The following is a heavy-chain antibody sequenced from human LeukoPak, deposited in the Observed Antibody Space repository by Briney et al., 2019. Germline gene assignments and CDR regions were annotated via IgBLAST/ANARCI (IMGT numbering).Heavy chain of an antibody. CDR2: VNHSGGA. CDR1: GESFSGNY. J-gene: IGHJ4*02. Sequence: PSETLSLTCAVYGESFSGNYWTWIRQPPGKGLEWIGEVNHSGGANYNPSLKGRVTVSADTSKNQFSLKVTSVTAADAAVYYCARTRGGVGIDYWGRGTLVTVSS. D-gene: IGHD3-10*01. V-gene: IGHV4-34*01. CDR3: ARTRGGVGIDY.